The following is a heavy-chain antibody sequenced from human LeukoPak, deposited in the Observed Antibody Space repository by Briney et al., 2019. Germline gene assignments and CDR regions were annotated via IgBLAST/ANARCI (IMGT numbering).Heavy chain of an antibody. J-gene: IGHJ4*02. Sequence: KPSETLSLTCTVSGDSINSLDLWSWVRQPPGKGLEWIGEMYLSGTTHSNPSVKSRVTISIDKSKNQFFLNLSSVTAADTAVYYCAGLVGRYSGGHYYYYFDYWGQGTLVTVSS. CDR3: AGLVGRYSGGHYYYYFDY. CDR2: MYLSGTT. CDR1: GDSINSLDL. D-gene: IGHD1-26*01. V-gene: IGHV4-4*02.